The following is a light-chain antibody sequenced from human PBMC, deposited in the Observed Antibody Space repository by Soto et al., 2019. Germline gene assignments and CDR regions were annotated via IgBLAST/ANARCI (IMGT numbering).Light chain of an antibody. V-gene: IGKV3-15*01. CDR2: DVS. Sequence: EIVMTQSPATLSVSPGETATLSCRASQSVSSDLAWYQQKPGQAPRLFMYDVSTRATGFPARFSGSGSGTEFTLTISSLQSEDFAVYYCQQYNNWPRTFGQGTKVEIK. CDR1: QSVSSD. CDR3: QQYNNWPRT. J-gene: IGKJ1*01.